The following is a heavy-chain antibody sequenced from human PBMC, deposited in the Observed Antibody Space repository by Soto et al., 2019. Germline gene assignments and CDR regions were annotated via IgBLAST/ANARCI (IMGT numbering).Heavy chain of an antibody. CDR1: GFTFSSYW. V-gene: IGHV3-7*01. J-gene: IGHJ3*02. D-gene: IGHD1-1*01. CDR3: ARDDNPILTTGWNDVFYI. CDR2: IKQDGSEK. Sequence: GGSLRLSCAASGFTFSSYWMNWVRQAPGRGLEWVANIKQDGSEKNYVDSVKGRFTISRDNTKNSLYLQMNSLRAEDTAVYYCARDDNPILTTGWNDVFYIWAQGTM.